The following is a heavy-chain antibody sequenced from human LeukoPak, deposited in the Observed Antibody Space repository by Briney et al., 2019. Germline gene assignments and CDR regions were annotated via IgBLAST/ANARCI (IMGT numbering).Heavy chain of an antibody. CDR3: TTVGGSYYYDSSGYPILDRY. CDR1: GFTFSNAW. Sequence: PGGSLRLSCAASGFTFSNAWMSWVRQAPGKGLEWVGRIKSKTDGGTTDYAAPVKGTFTISRDDSKNTLYLQMNSLKTEDTAVYYCTTVGGSYYYDSSGYPILDRYWGQGTLVTVSS. J-gene: IGHJ4*02. D-gene: IGHD3-22*01. V-gene: IGHV3-15*01. CDR2: IKSKTDGGTT.